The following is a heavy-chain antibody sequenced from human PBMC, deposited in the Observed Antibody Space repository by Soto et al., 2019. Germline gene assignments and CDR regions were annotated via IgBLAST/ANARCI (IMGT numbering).Heavy chain of an antibody. J-gene: IGHJ6*02. CDR1: GGSIGHYY. D-gene: IGHD2-21*01. CDR3: ARDGGPDKLWSYCMDV. V-gene: IGHV4-59*01. Sequence: SETLSLTCTVSGGSIGHYYWSWVRRPPGRGLQWIGYVYHTGTTTYSPSLKSRVTISVDTSKNQVSLRLNSVTDADTAVYYCARDGGPDKLWSYCMDVWGQGTSVTVFS. CDR2: VYHTGTT.